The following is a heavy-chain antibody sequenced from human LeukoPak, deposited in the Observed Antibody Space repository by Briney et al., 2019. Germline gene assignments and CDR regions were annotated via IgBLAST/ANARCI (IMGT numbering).Heavy chain of an antibody. Sequence: GGSLRLSCAASGFSSSTYSMNWVRHPQGKGMQWVSYISSGSSAIYYTDSVKGRFTITRDDAKNSVYLQMNSLRTEDTAVYYCGTGDPRFDYWGQGILVTVSS. CDR1: GFSSSTYS. V-gene: IGHV3-48*01. CDR2: ISSGSSAI. J-gene: IGHJ4*02. D-gene: IGHD7-27*01. CDR3: GTGDPRFDY.